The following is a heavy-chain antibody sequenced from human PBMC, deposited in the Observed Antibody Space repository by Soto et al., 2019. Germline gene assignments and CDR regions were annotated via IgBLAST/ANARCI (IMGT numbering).Heavy chain of an antibody. CDR1: GGSFSGYY. J-gene: IGHJ5*02. Sequence: PSETLSLTCAVYGGSFSGYYWSWIRQPPGKGLEWIGEINHSGSANYNPSLKSRVSISVDTSKNQFSLKLSSVTAADTAVFYCARRYYYDNPGHRVWSAPWGQGTLVTVSS. CDR2: INHSGSA. D-gene: IGHD3-22*01. V-gene: IGHV4-34*01. CDR3: ARRYYYDNPGHRVWSAP.